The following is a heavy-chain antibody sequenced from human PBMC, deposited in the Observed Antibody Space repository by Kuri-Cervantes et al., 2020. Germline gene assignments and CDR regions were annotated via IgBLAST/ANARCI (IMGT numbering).Heavy chain of an antibody. CDR2: ISYDGSNK. V-gene: IGHV3-30*03. CDR3: AREVDAFDL. J-gene: IGHJ3*01. CDR1: GFTFSSYG. Sequence: GESLKISCAASGFTFSSYGMHWVRQAPGKGLEWVAVISYDGSNKYYADSVKGRFTISRDNSKNTLYLQMNSLRAEDTAVYYCAREVDAFDLWGQGTMVTVSS.